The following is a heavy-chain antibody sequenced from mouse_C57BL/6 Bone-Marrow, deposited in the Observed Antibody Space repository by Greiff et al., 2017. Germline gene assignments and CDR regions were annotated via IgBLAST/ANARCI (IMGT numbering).Heavy chain of an antibody. Sequence: QVQLQQPGAELVMPGASVKLSCKASGYTFTSSWMHWVKQRPGQGLEWIGEIDPSDSYTNYNQKFKGKSTLTVDKSSSTAYMQHSSLTSEDSAVYECAREPPHYYGGCYWFAYWDQGNLVTVAA. CDR2: IDPSDSYT. V-gene: IGHV1-69*01. J-gene: IGHJ3*01. CDR1: GYTFTSSW. CDR3: AREPPHYYGGCYWFAY. D-gene: IGHD1-1*01.